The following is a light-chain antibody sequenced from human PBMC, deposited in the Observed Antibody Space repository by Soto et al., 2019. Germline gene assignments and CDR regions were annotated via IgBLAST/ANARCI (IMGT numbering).Light chain of an antibody. CDR2: KAS. J-gene: IGKJ1*01. V-gene: IGKV1-39*01. CDR3: KQSYSTPWT. CDR1: QSISSY. Sequence: DIQMTKSPSSLSASVGARSAITGRASQSISSYLNWYQQNPGKAPKLLISKASILESGVPSRFSGSGSGTDFTLTISSLQPEEFATYYCKQSYSTPWTFGQGTKVDIK.